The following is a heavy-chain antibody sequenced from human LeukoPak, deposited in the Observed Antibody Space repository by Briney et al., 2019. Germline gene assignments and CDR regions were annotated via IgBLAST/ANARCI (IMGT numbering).Heavy chain of an antibody. Sequence: PSETLSLTCTVSGGSISSSSYYWGWIRQPPGKGLEWTGSIYYSGSTYYNPSLKSRVTISVDTSKNQFSLKLSSVTAADTAVYYCATPYSSSSGYDYWGQGTLVTVSS. CDR3: ATPYSSSSGYDY. CDR1: GGSISSSSYY. CDR2: IYYSGST. J-gene: IGHJ4*02. D-gene: IGHD6-6*01. V-gene: IGHV4-39*01.